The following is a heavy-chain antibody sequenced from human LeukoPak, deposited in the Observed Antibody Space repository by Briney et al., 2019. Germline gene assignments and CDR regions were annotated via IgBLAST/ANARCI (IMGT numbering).Heavy chain of an antibody. CDR3: AREAADCSSTSCYNGIIDY. CDR1: GGSISSYY. D-gene: IGHD2-2*02. Sequence: PSETLSLTCTVSGGSISSYYWSWIRQPAGKGLEWIGRIYTSGSTNYNPSLKSRVTMSVDTSKNQFSLKLSSVTAADTAVYYCAREAADCSSTSCYNGIIDYWGQGTLVTVSS. CDR2: IYTSGST. J-gene: IGHJ4*02. V-gene: IGHV4-4*07.